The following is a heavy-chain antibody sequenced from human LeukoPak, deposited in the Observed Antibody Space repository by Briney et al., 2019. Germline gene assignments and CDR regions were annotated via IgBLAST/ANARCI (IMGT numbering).Heavy chain of an antibody. CDR2: IYYSGNT. CDR1: GGSISSYY. D-gene: IGHD7-27*01. J-gene: IGHJ4*02. Sequence: PSETLSLTCTVSGGSISSYYWSWIRQPPGKGLEWIGYIYYSGNTNYNPSLKSRVSISIDTSKNQFSLQLSSVTAADTAVYYCARDGAHWGSPFDYWGQGTLVTVSS. CDR3: ARDGAHWGSPFDY. V-gene: IGHV4-59*01.